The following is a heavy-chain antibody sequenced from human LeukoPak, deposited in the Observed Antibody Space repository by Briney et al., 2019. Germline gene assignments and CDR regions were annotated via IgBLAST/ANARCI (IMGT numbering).Heavy chain of an antibody. Sequence: PGESLRLSCAASGFTFSSYSMNWVRQAPGKGLEWVSSISSSSSYIYYADSVKGRFTISRDNAKNPLYLQMNSLRAEDTAVYYCASGKLYTAAFDYWGQGTLVTVSS. V-gene: IGHV3-21*01. CDR3: ASGKLYTAAFDY. J-gene: IGHJ4*02. CDR1: GFTFSSYS. CDR2: ISSSSSYI. D-gene: IGHD2-2*01.